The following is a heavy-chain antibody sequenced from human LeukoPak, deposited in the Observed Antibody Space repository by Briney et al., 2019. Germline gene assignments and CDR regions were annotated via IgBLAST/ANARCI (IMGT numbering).Heavy chain of an antibody. Sequence: SETLSLTCTVSGGSISSSSYYWGWIRQPPGRGLEWIGSIYYSGSTYYNPSLKSRVTISVDTSKNHFSLKLSSVTAADTAVYYCARLESASFDPWGQGTLVTVSS. CDR2: IYYSGST. D-gene: IGHD5-24*01. CDR3: ARLESASFDP. J-gene: IGHJ5*02. CDR1: GGSISSSSYY. V-gene: IGHV4-39*02.